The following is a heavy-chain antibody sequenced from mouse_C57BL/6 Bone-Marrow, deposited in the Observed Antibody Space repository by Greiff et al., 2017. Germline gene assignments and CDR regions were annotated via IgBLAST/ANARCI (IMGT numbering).Heavy chain of an antibody. CDR2: IYPGSGGT. J-gene: IGHJ1*03. D-gene: IGHD2-1*01. Sequence: QVQLKQPGAELVKPGASVKMSCKASGYTFTSYWITWVKQRPGQGLEWIGDIYPGSGGTNYNEKFKSKATLTVDKSSSTAYMQLSSLTSEDSAVYYCARYGNFHWYFDVWGTGTTVTVSS. CDR1: GYTFTSYW. CDR3: ARYGNFHWYFDV. V-gene: IGHV1-55*01.